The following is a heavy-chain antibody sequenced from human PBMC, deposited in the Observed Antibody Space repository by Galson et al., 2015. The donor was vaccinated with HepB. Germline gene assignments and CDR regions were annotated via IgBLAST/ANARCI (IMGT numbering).Heavy chain of an antibody. D-gene: IGHD6-25*01. CDR3: AAGSYGSGGGF. CDR1: GFTFSSYS. Sequence: SLRLSCAASGFTFSSYSMTWVRQAPGKGLEWVSSISGSSNYIFYADSVKGRFTISRDNARNSLYLQMNSLRAEDTAVYYCAAGSYGSGGGFWGQGTLVTVSS. J-gene: IGHJ4*02. V-gene: IGHV3-21*01. CDR2: ISGSSNYI.